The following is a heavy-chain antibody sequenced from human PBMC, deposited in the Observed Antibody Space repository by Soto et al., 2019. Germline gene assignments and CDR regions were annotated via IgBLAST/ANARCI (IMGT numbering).Heavy chain of an antibody. D-gene: IGHD5-12*01. J-gene: IGHJ4*02. CDR1: GFTFSSYA. CDR3: AKDGIVATSLDDRYYFDY. V-gene: IGHV3-23*01. CDR2: ISGSGGST. Sequence: GGSLRLSCAASGFTFSSYAMSWVRQAPGKGLEWVSAISGSGGSTYYADSVKGRFTISRDNSKNTLYLQMNSLRAEDTAVYYCAKDGIVATSLDDRYYFDYWGQGTLVTVSS.